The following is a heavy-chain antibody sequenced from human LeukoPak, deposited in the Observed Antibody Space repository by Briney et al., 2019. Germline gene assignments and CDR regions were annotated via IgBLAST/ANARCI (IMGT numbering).Heavy chain of an antibody. CDR1: GYSFTSYW. J-gene: IGHJ4*02. Sequence: GESLKISGKGSGYSFTSYWIGWVRQMLGKGLEWMGVIYPGDSNTRYSPAFQGQVTLSADKSVSTAYLQWSSLKASDTAMYYCARLGDSSGYYYYFYYWGQGTLVTVSS. CDR3: ARLGDSSGYYYYFYY. V-gene: IGHV5-51*01. D-gene: IGHD3-22*01. CDR2: IYPGDSNT.